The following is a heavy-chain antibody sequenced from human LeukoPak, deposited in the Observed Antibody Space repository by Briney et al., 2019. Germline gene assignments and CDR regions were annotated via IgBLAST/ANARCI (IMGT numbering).Heavy chain of an antibody. CDR2: IYHSGST. J-gene: IGHJ5*02. Sequence: SETLSLTCAVSGYSISSGYCWGWIRHPPGKGLEWIGSIYHSGSTYYNPSLKSRVTISVDTSKNQFSLKLSSVTAADTAVYYCARHVVSGSYRGHWFDPWGQGTLVTVSS. CDR3: ARHVVSGSYRGHWFDP. D-gene: IGHD1-26*01. V-gene: IGHV4-38-2*01. CDR1: GYSISSGYC.